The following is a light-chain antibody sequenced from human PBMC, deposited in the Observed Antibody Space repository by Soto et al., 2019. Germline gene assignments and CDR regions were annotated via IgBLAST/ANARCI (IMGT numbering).Light chain of an antibody. V-gene: IGKV3D-20*02. CDR3: QQRSNWWT. J-gene: IGKJ1*01. Sequence: EIVLTQSPATLSLSPGERATLSCGASQSVRSRYLAWYQQKPGLAPRVLIYDASSRATGIPDRFSGSGSGTDFTLTISRLAREDFAVYYCQQRSNWWTFGQGTKV. CDR1: QSVRSRY. CDR2: DAS.